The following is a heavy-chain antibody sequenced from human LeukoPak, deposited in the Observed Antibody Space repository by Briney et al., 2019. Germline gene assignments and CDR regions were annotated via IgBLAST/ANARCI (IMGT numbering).Heavy chain of an antibody. V-gene: IGHV3-7*03. J-gene: IGHJ4*02. CDR1: GFTFSNYW. CDR3: ARVAGYSFGKGGSFDF. Sequence: GGSLRLSCEASGFTFSNYWMSWVRQAPGKGREWVASIRQDGGDKYNVDSVKGRFTISRDNAKDSLYLQMSSLRADDTAVYYCARVAGYSFGKGGSFDFWGQGTLVSVSS. CDR2: IRQDGGDK. D-gene: IGHD5-18*01.